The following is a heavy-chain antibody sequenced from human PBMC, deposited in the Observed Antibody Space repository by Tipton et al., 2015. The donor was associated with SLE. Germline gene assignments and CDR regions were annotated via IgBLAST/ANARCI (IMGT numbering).Heavy chain of an antibody. CDR3: ARRSDDYSNWFDP. D-gene: IGHD4-11*01. CDR1: GGSFTAYY. CDR2: INHSGLT. J-gene: IGHJ5*02. Sequence: TLSLTCAVYGGSFTAYYWSWIRQAPGKGLEWIGEINHSGLTNYSPSLRSRVVISVDTSKNQFSLKLNSVTAADTAVYYCARRSDDYSNWFDPWGQGTQVTVSS. V-gene: IGHV4-34*01.